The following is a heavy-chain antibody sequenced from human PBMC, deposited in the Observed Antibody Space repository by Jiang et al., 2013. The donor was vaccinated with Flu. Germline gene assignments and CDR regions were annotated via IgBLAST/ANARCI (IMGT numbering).Heavy chain of an antibody. CDR1: GGSISSSSYY. Sequence: LLKPSETLSLTCTVSGGSISSSSYYWGWIRQPPGKGLEWIGSIYYSGSTYYNPSLKSRVTISVDTSKNQFSLKLSSVTAADTAVYYCARSYYYDSSGYYDYWGQGTLVTVSS. J-gene: IGHJ4*02. CDR2: IYYSGST. V-gene: IGHV4-39*01. CDR3: ARSYYYDSSGYYDY. D-gene: IGHD3-22*01.